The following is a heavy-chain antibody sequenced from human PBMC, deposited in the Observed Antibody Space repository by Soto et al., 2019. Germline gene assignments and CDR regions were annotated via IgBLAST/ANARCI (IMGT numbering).Heavy chain of an antibody. CDR3: ARGDSGYDRASYYYYGMDV. D-gene: IGHD5-12*01. J-gene: IGHJ6*02. V-gene: IGHV1-69*01. CDR2: FIPICGTA. Sequence: QVQLVQSGAEVKKPGSSVKVSCKASGGTFSSYAIRWVRQAPGQGLEWMGGFIPICGTANYAPKCQGRVTITADESTSTAYMERSSLRSDDTAVYYCARGDSGYDRASYYYYGMDVWGQGTTVTVSS. CDR1: GGTFSSYA.